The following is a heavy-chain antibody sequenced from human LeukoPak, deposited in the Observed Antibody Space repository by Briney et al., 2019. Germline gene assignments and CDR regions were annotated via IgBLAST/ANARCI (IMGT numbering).Heavy chain of an antibody. Sequence: GASVKVSCKASGYTFTGYYMHWVRQAPGQGLEWMGWINPNSGGTNYAQKFQGRVTMTRDTSISTAYMELSRLRSDDTAVYYCARSRLGGTMLSDFDYWGQGTLVTVSS. CDR3: ARSRLGGTMLSDFDY. D-gene: IGHD1-1*01. J-gene: IGHJ4*02. CDR2: INPNSGGT. CDR1: GYTFTGYY. V-gene: IGHV1-2*02.